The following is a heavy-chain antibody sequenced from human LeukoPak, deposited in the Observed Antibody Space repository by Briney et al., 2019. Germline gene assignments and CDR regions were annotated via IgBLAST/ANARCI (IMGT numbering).Heavy chain of an antibody. CDR3: ARQVAVPNYYYYMDV. Sequence: PSETLSLTCTVSGGSISSYYWSWIRQPPGKGLEWIGYIYTSGSTNYNPSLKSRVTISVDTSKDQFSLKLSSVTAADTAVYYCARQVAVPNYYYYMDVWGKGTTVTVSS. CDR1: GGSISSYY. D-gene: IGHD3-10*01. V-gene: IGHV4-4*09. J-gene: IGHJ6*03. CDR2: IYTSGST.